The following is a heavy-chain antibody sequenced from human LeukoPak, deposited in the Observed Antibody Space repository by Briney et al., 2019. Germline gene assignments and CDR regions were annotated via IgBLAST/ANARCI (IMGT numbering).Heavy chain of an antibody. D-gene: IGHD3-10*01. CDR3: ARDARQYYYGSGRDYYYYGMDV. CDR1: GGSFSGYY. J-gene: IGHJ6*02. CDR2: INHSGST. V-gene: IGHV4-34*01. Sequence: SETLSLTCAVYGGSFSGYYWSWIRQPPGKGLEWIGEINHSGSTNYNPSLKSRVTISVDTSKNQFSLKLSSVTAADTAVYYCARDARQYYYGSGRDYYYYGMDVWGQGTTVTVSS.